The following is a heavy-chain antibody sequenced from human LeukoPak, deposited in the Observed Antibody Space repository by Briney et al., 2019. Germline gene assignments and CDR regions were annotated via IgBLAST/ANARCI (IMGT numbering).Heavy chain of an antibody. J-gene: IGHJ3*02. Sequence: ASVKVSCKASGYTFTGYYMHWVRQAPGQGLEWMGWINPNSGGTNYAQKFQGRVTMTRDTSISTAYMELSRLRAEDTAVYCCARESANAFDIWGQGTMVTVSS. V-gene: IGHV1-2*02. CDR3: ARESANAFDI. CDR1: GYTFTGYY. CDR2: INPNSGGT.